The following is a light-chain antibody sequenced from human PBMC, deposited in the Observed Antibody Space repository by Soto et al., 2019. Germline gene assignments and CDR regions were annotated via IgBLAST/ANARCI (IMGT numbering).Light chain of an antibody. CDR1: QSISSW. V-gene: IGKV1-5*01. CDR3: QPSHSYLYT. Sequence: DIQMTQSPSTLSASVGDRVTITCRASQSISSWLAWYQQKPGKAPKLLIYDASSLESGIPSRFSGSGSGTEFTLNISSMQPDDFATYYCQPSHSYLYTFGQGTKLEIK. J-gene: IGKJ2*01. CDR2: DAS.